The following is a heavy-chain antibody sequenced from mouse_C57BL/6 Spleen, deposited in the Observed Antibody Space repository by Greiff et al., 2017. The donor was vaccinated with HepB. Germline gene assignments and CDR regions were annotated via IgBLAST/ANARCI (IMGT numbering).Heavy chain of an antibody. Sequence: VQPQQSGAELVRPGSSVKLSCKASGYTFTSYWMHWVKQRPIQGLEWIGNIDPSDSETHYNQKFKDKATLTVDKSSSTAYMQLSSLTSEDSAVYYCARLRRKPYWYFDVWGTGTTVTVSS. CDR2: IDPSDSET. D-gene: IGHD2-12*01. CDR3: ARLRRKPYWYFDV. J-gene: IGHJ1*03. V-gene: IGHV1-52*01. CDR1: GYTFTSYW.